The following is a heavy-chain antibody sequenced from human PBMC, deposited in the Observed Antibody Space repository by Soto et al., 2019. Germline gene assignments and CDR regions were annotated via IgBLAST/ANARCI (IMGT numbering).Heavy chain of an antibody. J-gene: IGHJ4*02. Sequence: EVQLVESGGGLIQPGGSLRLSCAVSGFTVSNNYMSWVRQAPGKGLEGVSVIYSGGYTAYGDSVKGRFTISRDNSKNTLYLQKNGLGPAHPAVYSGATPPGGGGYWGQGTLVTVSS. CDR1: GFTVSNNY. V-gene: IGHV3-53*01. CDR3: ATPPGGGGY. D-gene: IGHD3-10*01. CDR2: IYSGGYT.